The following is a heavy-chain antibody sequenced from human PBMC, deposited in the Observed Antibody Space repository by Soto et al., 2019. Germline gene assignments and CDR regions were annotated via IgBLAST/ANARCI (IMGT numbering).Heavy chain of an antibody. Sequence: PGGSLRLSCAASGFTFGTYAMSWVRQAPGKGLEWVSAINGNGGSTYSAASVKGRFTISRDSSKNTLYLQMTSLRAEDTAVYYGGRDRGYSSFDYWGQGTPVTVSS. V-gene: IGHV3-23*01. J-gene: IGHJ4*02. CDR3: GRDRGYSSFDY. CDR1: GFTFGTYA. CDR2: INGNGGST. D-gene: IGHD4-4*01.